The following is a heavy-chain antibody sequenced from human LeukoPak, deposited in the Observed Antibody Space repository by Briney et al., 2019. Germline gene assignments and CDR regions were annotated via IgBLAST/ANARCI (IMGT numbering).Heavy chain of an antibody. CDR3: ARIHSQNYYGSGMKNSYYYYYGMDV. Sequence: PGGSLRLSCAASGFTFSSYAMSWVRQAPGKGLEWVSAISGSGGSTYYADSVKGRFTISRDNSKNTLYLQMNSLRAEDTAVYYCARIHSQNYYGSGMKNSYYYYYGMDVWGQGTTVTVSS. CDR1: GFTFSSYA. V-gene: IGHV3-23*01. CDR2: ISGSGGST. D-gene: IGHD3-10*01. J-gene: IGHJ6*02.